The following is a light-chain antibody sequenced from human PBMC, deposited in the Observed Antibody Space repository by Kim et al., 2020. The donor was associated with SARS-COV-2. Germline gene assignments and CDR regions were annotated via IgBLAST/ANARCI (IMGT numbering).Light chain of an antibody. Sequence: ETVMTQSPVTLSVSPGERATLSCRASQSVSSNLAWYQQKPGQAPRLLIYGASTRATGIPARFSGSGSGTEFTLTISSLQSEDFAVYYCQQYNDWYTFGQGTKLEI. J-gene: IGKJ2*01. CDR1: QSVSSN. CDR3: QQYNDWYT. CDR2: GAS. V-gene: IGKV3-15*01.